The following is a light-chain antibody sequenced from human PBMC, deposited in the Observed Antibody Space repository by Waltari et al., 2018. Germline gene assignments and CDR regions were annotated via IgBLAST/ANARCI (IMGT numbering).Light chain of an antibody. J-gene: IGLJ3*02. CDR1: SLRTSY. Sequence: SSELTQGPDVSVALGQTVKITCQGDSLRTSYASWYQVKPGQAPVLVLFGKEKRPSGTPARSAGYSSGTTSSLTISGAQAEDEADYFCHSRKGRDNQVVFGGGTKVTVL. CDR3: HSRKGRDNQVV. CDR2: GKE. V-gene: IGLV3-19*01.